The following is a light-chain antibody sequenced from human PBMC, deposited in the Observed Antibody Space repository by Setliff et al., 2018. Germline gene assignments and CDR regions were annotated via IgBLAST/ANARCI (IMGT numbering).Light chain of an antibody. CDR1: NSDVGGYNF. Sequence: QSVLTQPAAVSGSPGQSITISCAGTNSDVGGYNFVSWYQQHPGKAPKLIIYDVTGRPSGVSDRFSGSKSGNTASLTISGLQAEDEADYYCSSYTNSNTYVFGTGTKVTVL. CDR2: DVT. V-gene: IGLV2-14*03. CDR3: SSYTNSNTYV. J-gene: IGLJ1*01.